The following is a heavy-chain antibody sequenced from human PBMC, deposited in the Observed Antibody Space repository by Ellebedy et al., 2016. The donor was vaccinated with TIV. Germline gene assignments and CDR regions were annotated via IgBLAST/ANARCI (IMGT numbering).Heavy chain of an antibody. CDR1: GFTVSNNY. Sequence: GESLKISCAASGFTVSNNYMSWVRQAPGKGLEWVSFIYSGGGTYYADSVKGRFTISRDSSPNTLYLQMNSLRAEDTAIYYCARVPGFSWGQGTLVTVSS. D-gene: IGHD3-10*01. V-gene: IGHV3-53*01. CDR3: ARVPGFS. J-gene: IGHJ5*02. CDR2: IYSGGGT.